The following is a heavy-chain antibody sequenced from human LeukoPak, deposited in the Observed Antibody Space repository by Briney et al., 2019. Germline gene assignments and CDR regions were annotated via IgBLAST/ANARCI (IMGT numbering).Heavy chain of an antibody. J-gene: IGHJ4*02. Sequence: SETLSLTCTVSGGSISSSSYYWGWIRQPPGKGLEWIGYIYYSGSTNYNPSLKSRVTISVDTCKNQFSLKLSSVTAADTAVYYCARSNFIQLWPQAYFDYWGQGTLVTVSS. CDR3: ARSNFIQLWPQAYFDY. V-gene: IGHV4-61*05. CDR1: GGSISSSSYY. D-gene: IGHD5-18*01. CDR2: IYYSGST.